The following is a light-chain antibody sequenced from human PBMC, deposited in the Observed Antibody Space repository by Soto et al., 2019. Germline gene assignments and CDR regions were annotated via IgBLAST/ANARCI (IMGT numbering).Light chain of an antibody. Sequence: EIVLTQSPGTLSLSPGERATLSCRASQSFSSTYLAWYQQKPGQAPRLLIYGASSRATGIPDRFSGSASGTDFTLTINRLEPEDFAIYYCQQYGDSLTFGQGTKLEIK. CDR3: QQYGDSLT. V-gene: IGKV3-20*01. CDR2: GAS. J-gene: IGKJ2*01. CDR1: QSFSSTY.